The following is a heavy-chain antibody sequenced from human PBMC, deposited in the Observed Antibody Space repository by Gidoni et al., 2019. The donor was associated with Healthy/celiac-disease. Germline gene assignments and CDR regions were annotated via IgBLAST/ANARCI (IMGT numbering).Heavy chain of an antibody. J-gene: IGHJ3*02. D-gene: IGHD2-15*01. Sequence: QVQLVQSGAEVKKPGSSVKVSCKASGGTFSSYTISWVRRAPGQGLEWMGRIIPILGIANYAQKFQGRVTITADKSTSTAYMELSSLRSEDTAVYYCARVKRVAEAFDIWGQGTMVTVSS. V-gene: IGHV1-69*02. CDR3: ARVKRVAEAFDI. CDR1: GGTFSSYT. CDR2: IIPILGIA.